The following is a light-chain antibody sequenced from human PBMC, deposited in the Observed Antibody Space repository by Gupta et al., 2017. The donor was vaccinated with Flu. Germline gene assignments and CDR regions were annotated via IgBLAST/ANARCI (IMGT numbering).Light chain of an antibody. J-gene: IGLJ2*01. CDR3: SLYTRTTSRA. CDR1: SSDVGGYHY. V-gene: IGLV2-14*01. Sequence: QSALTQPASVSGAPGQSITISCSGTSSDVGGYHYVSWYQQQSRNAPRLFIEEVDSQPSGMSDRFSASKSGNTASLTVSGLRPEGEAVYHGSLYTRTTSRAFGGGTKLTVL. CDR2: EVD.